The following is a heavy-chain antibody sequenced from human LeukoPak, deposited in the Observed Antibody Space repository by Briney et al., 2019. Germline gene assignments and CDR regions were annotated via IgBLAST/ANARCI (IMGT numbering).Heavy chain of an antibody. CDR1: GFTLITYW. Sequence: EGSLRLSCAASGFTLITYWMTWVRQAPGKGLEWVANINQDGSEKYYVGSVKGRFTISRDNARNSLYLQMNSLRAEDTAVYYCAELGITMIGGVWGKGTTVTISS. D-gene: IGHD3-10*02. CDR3: AELGITMIGGV. V-gene: IGHV3-7*01. J-gene: IGHJ6*04. CDR2: INQDGSEK.